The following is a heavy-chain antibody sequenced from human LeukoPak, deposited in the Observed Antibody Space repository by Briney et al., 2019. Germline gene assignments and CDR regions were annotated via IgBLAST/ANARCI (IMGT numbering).Heavy chain of an antibody. Sequence: SETLSLTCTVSGGSISSYYWSWIRQPPGKGLEWIGYIYYSGSINYNPSLKSRVTISVDTSKNQFSLKLSSVTAAGTAVYYCARGPGSWYSVWFDPWGQGTLVTVSS. CDR2: IYYSGSI. CDR1: GGSISSYY. J-gene: IGHJ5*02. V-gene: IGHV4-59*01. D-gene: IGHD6-13*01. CDR3: ARGPGSWYSVWFDP.